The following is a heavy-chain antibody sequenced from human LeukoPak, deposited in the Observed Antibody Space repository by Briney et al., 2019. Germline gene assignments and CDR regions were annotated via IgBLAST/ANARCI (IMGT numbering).Heavy chain of an antibody. CDR3: ARDLSGAVAGFWFDP. V-gene: IGHV3-21*01. CDR1: GFTFSSYS. D-gene: IGHD6-19*01. J-gene: IGHJ5*02. Sequence: GGSLRLSCAASGFTFSSYSMNWVRQAPGKGLEWVSSISSSSSYIYYADSVKGRFTISRDNAKNSLYLQMNSLRAEDTAVYYCARDLSGAVAGFWFDPWGQGTLVTASS. CDR2: ISSSSSYI.